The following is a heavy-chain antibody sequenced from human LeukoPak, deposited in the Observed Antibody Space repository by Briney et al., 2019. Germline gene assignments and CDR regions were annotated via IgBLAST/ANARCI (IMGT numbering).Heavy chain of an antibody. Sequence: SETLSLTCAVYGGSFSGYNWSWIRQPPGKGLESIGEINHRASTNYNPSFKSRVTISVDTSKNQFSLKLSSVTAADTAVYYCAGSIIVATEENWFDPWGQGTLVTVSS. J-gene: IGHJ5*02. V-gene: IGHV4-34*01. D-gene: IGHD5-12*01. CDR2: INHRAST. CDR3: AGSIIVATEENWFDP. CDR1: GGSFSGYN.